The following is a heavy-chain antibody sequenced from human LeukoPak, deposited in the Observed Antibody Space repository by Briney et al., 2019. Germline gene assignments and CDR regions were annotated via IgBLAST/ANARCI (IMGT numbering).Heavy chain of an antibody. D-gene: IGHD6-13*01. CDR1: GGSISSYY. J-gene: IGHJ4*02. CDR2: IYYSGST. Sequence: SETLSLTCTASGGSISSYYWSWIRQPPGKGLEWIGYIYYSGSTNYNPSLKSRVTISVDTSKNQFSLKLSSVTAADTAVYYCARDSSSWYQFDYWGQGTLVTVSS. V-gene: IGHV4-59*01. CDR3: ARDSSSWYQFDY.